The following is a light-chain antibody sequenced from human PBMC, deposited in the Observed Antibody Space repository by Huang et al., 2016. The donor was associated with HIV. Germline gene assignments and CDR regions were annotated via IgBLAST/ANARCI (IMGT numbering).Light chain of an antibody. V-gene: IGKV1-39*01. CDR3: QQSYNAPRT. J-gene: IGKJ1*01. CDR2: AAS. Sequence: DIQMTQSPSSLSAFVGDKVTITCRASENIRKYLNWYQQKPGKAPHLLLYAASSLQSGVPSIFSGSGTGTDFNLTINSLQPEYYATYFCQQSYNAPRTFGQGTKVEIK. CDR1: ENIRKY.